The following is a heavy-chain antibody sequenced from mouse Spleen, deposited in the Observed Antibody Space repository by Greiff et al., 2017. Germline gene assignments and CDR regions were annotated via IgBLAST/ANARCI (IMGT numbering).Heavy chain of an antibody. CDR1: GYTFTDYY. CDR3: ARGGPYYGYAMDY. D-gene: IGHD1-1*01. Sequence: EVQLQQSGPELVKPGASVKISCKASGYTFTDYYMNWVKQSHGKSLEWIGDINPNNGGTSYNQKFKGKATLTVDKSSSTAYMELRSLTSEDSAVYYCARGGPYYGYAMDYWGQGTSVTVSS. CDR2: INPNNGGT. J-gene: IGHJ4*01. V-gene: IGHV1-26*01.